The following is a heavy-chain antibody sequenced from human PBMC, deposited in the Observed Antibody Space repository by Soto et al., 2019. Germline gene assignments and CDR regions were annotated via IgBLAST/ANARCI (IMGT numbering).Heavy chain of an antibody. V-gene: IGHV1-69*12. CDR1: GGTFSSYA. CDR3: ARHVPAAGYDYGMDV. Sequence: QVQLVQSGAEVKKPGSSVKVSCKASGGTFSSYAISWVRQAPGQGLEWMGGIIPIFGTANYAQKFQGRGTITADESTSTADMELSSLRSEDTAVYYCARHVPAAGYDYGMDVWCKGTTVTVSS. CDR2: IIPIFGTA. J-gene: IGHJ6*04. D-gene: IGHD2-2*01.